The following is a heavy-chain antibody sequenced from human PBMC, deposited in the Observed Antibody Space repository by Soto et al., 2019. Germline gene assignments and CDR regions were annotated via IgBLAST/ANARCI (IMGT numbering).Heavy chain of an antibody. D-gene: IGHD1-20*01. CDR2: ISGSGAGT. CDR3: ARDNNIYALDV. Sequence: GGSLRLSCAASGFTFSSFAMSWVRQAPGKGLEWVSTISGSGAGTYYGDSAKARFTISRDNSVNTVYLQMTGLRAEDTAIYYCARDNNIYALDVWGQGTTVTVSS. CDR1: GFTFSSFA. J-gene: IGHJ6*02. V-gene: IGHV3-23*01.